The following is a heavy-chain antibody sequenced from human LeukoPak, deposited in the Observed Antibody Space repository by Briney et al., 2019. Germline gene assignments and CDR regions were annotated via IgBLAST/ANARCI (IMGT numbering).Heavy chain of an antibody. CDR2: ISGRGANT. CDR1: GFSFSSFA. CDR3: AKRITVTVGYYFDS. Sequence: GGSLRLSCVGSGFSFSSFAMSWVRQAPGKGLEWVSGISGRGANTYYADSVKGRFTISRDDSKNMQFLQMNSLRPEDTAVYFCAKRITVTVGYYFDSWGQGTLVTVSS. D-gene: IGHD6-19*01. J-gene: IGHJ4*02. V-gene: IGHV3-23*01.